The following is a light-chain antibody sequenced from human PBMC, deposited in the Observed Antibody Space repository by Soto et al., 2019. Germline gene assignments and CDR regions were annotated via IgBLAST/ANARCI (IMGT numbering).Light chain of an antibody. CDR3: QQYNNWPRT. V-gene: IGKV3-15*01. CDR1: QSVSSN. Sequence: EIVMTQSPATLSVSPGERATLSCRASQSVSSNLAWYQQKPGQAPRLLIYGASPRATGIPARFSGSGSGTEFTLTISSLQSEEFVVYYCQQYNNWPRTFGQGTKVEIK. CDR2: GAS. J-gene: IGKJ1*01.